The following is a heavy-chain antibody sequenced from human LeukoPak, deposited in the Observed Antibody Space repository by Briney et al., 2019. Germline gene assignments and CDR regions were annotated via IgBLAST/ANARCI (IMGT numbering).Heavy chain of an antibody. Sequence: SETLSLTCAVYGGSFSGYYWSWLRQPPGKGLEWIGSIYYSGSTYYNPSLKSRVTISVDTSKNQFSLKLSSVTAADTAVYYCARHYGSDFFDYWGQGTLVTVSS. CDR2: IYYSGST. CDR1: GGSFSGYY. J-gene: IGHJ4*02. D-gene: IGHD6-19*01. CDR3: ARHYGSDFFDY. V-gene: IGHV4-34*01.